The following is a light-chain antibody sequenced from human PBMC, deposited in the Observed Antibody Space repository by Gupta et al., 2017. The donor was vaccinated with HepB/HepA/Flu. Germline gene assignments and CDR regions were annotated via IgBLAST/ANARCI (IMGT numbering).Light chain of an antibody. V-gene: IGKV2D-29*01. Sequence: DIVMTQTPLSLSVTPGQPASISCRSSQSLLHSDGKTYLYWYLQKPGQPPQLLIYEVSNRCPAVSDTFSGSGSGTDFTLKISRVEAEDVGVYYCRHRLQFPVTFGPGTKVDIK. CDR1: QSLLHSDGKTY. J-gene: IGKJ3*01. CDR3: RHRLQFPVT. CDR2: EVS.